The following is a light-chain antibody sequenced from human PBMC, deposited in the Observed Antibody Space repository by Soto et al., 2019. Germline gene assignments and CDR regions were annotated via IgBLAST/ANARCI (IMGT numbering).Light chain of an antibody. Sequence: AIRMTQSPSSLSASTGDRVTITCRASQGISSYLAWYQQKPGNAPKLLIYAASTLQSGVPSRFSGSGSGTDFTLTISCLQSEDFATYYCQQYYSYPSITFGPGTKVDIK. CDR3: QQYYSYPSIT. CDR2: AAS. CDR1: QGISSY. V-gene: IGKV1-8*01. J-gene: IGKJ3*01.